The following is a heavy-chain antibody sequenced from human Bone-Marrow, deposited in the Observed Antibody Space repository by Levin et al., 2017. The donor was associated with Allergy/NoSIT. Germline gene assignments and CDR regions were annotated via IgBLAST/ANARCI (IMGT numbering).Heavy chain of an antibody. V-gene: IGHV1-46*01. J-gene: IGHJ5*02. CDR1: GYTFTSYY. CDR2: INPSGGST. Sequence: GESLKISCQASGYTFTSYYMHWVRQAPGQGLEWMGIINPSGGSTSYAQKFQGRVTMTRDTSTSTVYMELSSLRSEDTAVYYCARDADIVVVPAAMDNWFDPWGQGTLVTVSS. CDR3: ARDADIVVVPAAMDNWFDP. D-gene: IGHD2-2*01.